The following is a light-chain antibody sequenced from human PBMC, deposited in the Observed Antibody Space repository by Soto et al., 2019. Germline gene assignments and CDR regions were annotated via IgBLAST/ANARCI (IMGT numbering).Light chain of an antibody. CDR3: QSYDSSLSGSYV. CDR1: SSNIGAGYD. CDR2: GNS. J-gene: IGLJ1*01. Sequence: QSVLTQPPSVSGAPGQRVTISCTGSSSNIGAGYDVHWYQQLPGTAPKLLIYGNSNRPSGVPDRFSGSKSVTSASLAITVLQAEDEADDYCQSYDSSLSGSYVFGTGTKVTVL. V-gene: IGLV1-40*01.